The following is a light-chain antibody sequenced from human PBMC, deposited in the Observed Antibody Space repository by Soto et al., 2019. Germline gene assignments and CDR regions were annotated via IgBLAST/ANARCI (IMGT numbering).Light chain of an antibody. Sequence: DIQMTQSPSSLSAAVGDRVTITCRASQDSRDDLNWYHQKPGKAPKRLIYAASTLESGVPSRLSGSGYDTEFSPTTIDMLPEDAATYYCLQHNSFPPWTFGQGTRVEVK. CDR1: QDSRDD. V-gene: IGKV1-17*02. CDR3: LQHNSFPPWT. J-gene: IGKJ1*01. CDR2: AAS.